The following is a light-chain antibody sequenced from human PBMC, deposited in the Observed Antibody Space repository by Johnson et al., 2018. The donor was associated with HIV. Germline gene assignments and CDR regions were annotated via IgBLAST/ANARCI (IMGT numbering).Light chain of an antibody. CDR3: GIWDASLSPLYV. V-gene: IGLV1-51*02. Sequence: QSILTQPPSVSAAPGQTVNISCSGNVSNIESYFVSWYQQLPGAAPTLLIYEDNKRPSGIPDRFSGSKSGATATLGITGLQTGDAADYYCGIWDASLSPLYVFVTGTTITAL. CDR1: VSNIESYF. J-gene: IGLJ1*01. CDR2: EDN.